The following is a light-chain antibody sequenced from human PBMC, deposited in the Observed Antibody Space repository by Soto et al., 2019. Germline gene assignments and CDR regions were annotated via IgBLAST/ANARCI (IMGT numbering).Light chain of an antibody. J-gene: IGLJ2*01. CDR3: QSYDSSLSGSVV. Sequence: QLVLTQPPSVSGAPGQRVTISCTGSSSNIGAGYDVHGYQQLPGTAPKLLIYGNSNRPSGVPDRFSGSKSGTSASLAITGLQAEDEADDYCQSYDSSLSGSVVFGGGTKLTVL. CDR1: SSNIGAGYD. V-gene: IGLV1-40*01. CDR2: GNS.